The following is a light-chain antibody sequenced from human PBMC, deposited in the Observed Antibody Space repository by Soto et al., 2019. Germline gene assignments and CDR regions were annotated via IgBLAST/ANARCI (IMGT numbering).Light chain of an antibody. J-gene: IGKJ1*01. Sequence: EIVMAQSPATLSVSPGERATVPCRASQSVSINLAWYQQKPGQAPRLLIYGASSRATGIPARFSGSGSGTEFTLTISSLQSEDSAVYFCQQYNNWPRTFGQGTKVDI. CDR3: QQYNNWPRT. CDR2: GAS. CDR1: QSVSIN. V-gene: IGKV3-15*01.